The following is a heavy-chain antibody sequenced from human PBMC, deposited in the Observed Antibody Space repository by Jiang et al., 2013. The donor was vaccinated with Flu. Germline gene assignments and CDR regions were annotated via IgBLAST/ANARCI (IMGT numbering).Heavy chain of an antibody. J-gene: IGHJ5*02. CDR3: AREAQAYAPGWFDP. D-gene: IGHD2-2*01. Sequence: PGASVKVSCKASGYTFTSYGISWVRQAPGQGLEWMGWISAYNGNTNYAQKLQGRVTMTTDTSTSTAYMELRSLRSDDTAVYYCAREAQAYAPGWFDPWGQGTLVTVSS. CDR2: ISAYNGNT. CDR1: GYTFTSYG. V-gene: IGHV1-18*01.